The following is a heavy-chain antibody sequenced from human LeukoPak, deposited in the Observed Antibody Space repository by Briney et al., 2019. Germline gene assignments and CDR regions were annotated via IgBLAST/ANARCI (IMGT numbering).Heavy chain of an antibody. CDR2: IYYSGST. J-gene: IGHJ4*02. Sequence: SETLSLTCTVTGGSISSYYWSWIRQPPGKGLEWIGYIYYSGSTNYNPSLKSRVTISVDTSKNQFSLKLSSVTAADTAVYYCARWSECGGDCHILDHWGQGILVTVAS. V-gene: IGHV4-59*08. CDR1: GGSISSYY. CDR3: ARWSECGGDCHILDH. D-gene: IGHD2-21*02.